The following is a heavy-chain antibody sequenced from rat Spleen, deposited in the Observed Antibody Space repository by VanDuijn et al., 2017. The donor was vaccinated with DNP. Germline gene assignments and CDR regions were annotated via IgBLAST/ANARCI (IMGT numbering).Heavy chain of an antibody. J-gene: IGHJ2*01. CDR1: GFTFSNYY. V-gene: IGHV5-25*01. D-gene: IGHD4-4*01. CDR3: ARGFFDY. Sequence: EVQLVESGGGLVQPGRSLKLSCAASGFTFSNYYMAWVRQAPTKGLEWVASISTGGGYTYYRDSVKGRFTISRDNAKSTLYLQMNSLRSEDMATYYCARGFFDYWGQGVMVTVSS. CDR2: ISTGGGYT.